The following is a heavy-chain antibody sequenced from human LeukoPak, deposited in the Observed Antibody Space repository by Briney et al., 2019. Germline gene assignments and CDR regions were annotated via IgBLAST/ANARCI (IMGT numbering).Heavy chain of an antibody. J-gene: IGHJ5*01. CDR3: AKNERAWELLWWFDS. CDR2: ISYDGNNK. CDR1: GFTFSSYW. Sequence: GGSLRLSCAASGFTFSSYWMSWVRQAPGKGLEWVAVISYDGNNKYYGDSVKGRFTISRDNSKNTVYLQMKSLRDEDTALYFCAKNERAWELLWWFDSWGQGAQVIVSS. V-gene: IGHV3-30*18. D-gene: IGHD1-26*01.